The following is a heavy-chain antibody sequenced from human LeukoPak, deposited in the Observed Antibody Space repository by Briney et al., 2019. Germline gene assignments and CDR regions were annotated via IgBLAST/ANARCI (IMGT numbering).Heavy chain of an antibody. D-gene: IGHD2-21*01. V-gene: IGHV3-7*01. CDR1: GFTFSNYW. Sequence: GGSLRLSCTASGFTFSNYWMTWVRQAPGKGLEWVANIKPDGTKKTYVDSVKGRLTISRDNAKNSLYLQMNSLRVDDTAIYYCASQPAVIDLDYWGQGILVTVSS. J-gene: IGHJ4*02. CDR3: ASQPAVIDLDY. CDR2: IKPDGTKK.